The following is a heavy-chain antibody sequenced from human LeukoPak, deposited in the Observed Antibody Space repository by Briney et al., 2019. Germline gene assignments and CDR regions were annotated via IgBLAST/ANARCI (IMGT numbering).Heavy chain of an antibody. Sequence: PSETLSLTCTVSGDSISSYCWSWIRQPPGKGLEWIGYIYYTGSTNYNPSLKSQVTISVDTSKNQFSLKLSSVTAADTAVYYCARDRCGRTSCYPGAFDIWGQGTMVTVSS. CDR3: ARDRCGRTSCYPGAFDI. J-gene: IGHJ3*02. V-gene: IGHV4-59*01. CDR1: GDSISSYC. CDR2: IYYTGST. D-gene: IGHD2-2*01.